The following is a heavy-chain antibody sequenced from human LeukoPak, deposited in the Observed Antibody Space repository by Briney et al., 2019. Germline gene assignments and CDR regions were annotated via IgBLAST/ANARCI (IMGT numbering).Heavy chain of an antibody. J-gene: IGHJ2*01. V-gene: IGHV4-34*01. CDR2: INHSGST. D-gene: IGHD3-22*01. CDR3: ARARITMIVVAHFEL. CDR1: VGSFSDYY. Sequence: SETLSLTCAVYVGSFSDYYWGWIRQPPGKGLEWIGEINHSGSTNYNPSLKSRVTISVDTSKNQFSLKLSSVTAADTAVYYCARARITMIVVAHFELWGRGTLVTVSS.